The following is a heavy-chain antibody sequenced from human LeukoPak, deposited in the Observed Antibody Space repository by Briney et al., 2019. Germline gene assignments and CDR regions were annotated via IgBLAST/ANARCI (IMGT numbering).Heavy chain of an antibody. D-gene: IGHD3-10*01. J-gene: IGHJ4*02. V-gene: IGHV3-23*01. CDR1: GFTFSSYA. Sequence: GGPLRLSCAASGFTFSSYAMSWVRQAPGKGLEWVSVISNSGGSTDYADSVKGRFTISRDNSKNTLDLQMNSLRVEDTAVYYCAKVRFGVMARYYFDSWGQGTLVTVSS. CDR3: AKVRFGVMARYYFDS. CDR2: ISNSGGST.